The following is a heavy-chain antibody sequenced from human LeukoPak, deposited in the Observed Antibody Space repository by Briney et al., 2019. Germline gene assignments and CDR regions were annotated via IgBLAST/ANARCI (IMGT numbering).Heavy chain of an antibody. Sequence: GGSLRLSCAASGFIFSNSGMHWVRQAPGKGPEWVTVIYTDGSTKYYADSVKGRFTISRDNSQNTLYLQMNSLRAEDTAVYYCARNSGGRRYYFTEWGQGTLVTVSS. D-gene: IGHD3-10*01. CDR2: IYTDGSTK. J-gene: IGHJ4*02. CDR1: GFIFSNSG. V-gene: IGHV3-33*01. CDR3: ARNSGGRRYYFTE.